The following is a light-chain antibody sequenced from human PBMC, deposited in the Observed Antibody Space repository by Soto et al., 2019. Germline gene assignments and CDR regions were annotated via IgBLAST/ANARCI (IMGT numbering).Light chain of an antibody. J-gene: IGKJ5*01. Sequence: EFVLTQSPGTLSLSPGERATLSCRASQTVRNNYLAWYQQKPGQAPRLLMSGASSRSTGIPDRFSGNGSGTDFTLTISRLEPEDFAVYYCQQYGNSPQITFGQGTRLEIK. CDR3: QQYGNSPQIT. V-gene: IGKV3-20*01. CDR1: QTVRNNY. CDR2: GAS.